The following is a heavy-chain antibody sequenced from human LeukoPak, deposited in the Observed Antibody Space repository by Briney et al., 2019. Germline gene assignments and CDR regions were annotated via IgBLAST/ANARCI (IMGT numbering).Heavy chain of an antibody. Sequence: PGGSPRLSCAASGFTFDDYAMHWVRQAPGKGLEWVSGISWNSGSIHYADSVKGRFTISRDNAKNSLYLEMNSLRPEDTALYYCVKARRNLYFDYWGQGTLVTVSS. J-gene: IGHJ4*02. CDR2: ISWNSGSI. D-gene: IGHD4-4*01. V-gene: IGHV3-9*01. CDR1: GFTFDDYA. CDR3: VKARRNLYFDY.